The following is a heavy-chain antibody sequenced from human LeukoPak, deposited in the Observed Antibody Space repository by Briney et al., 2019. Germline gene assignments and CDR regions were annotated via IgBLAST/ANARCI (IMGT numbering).Heavy chain of an antibody. J-gene: IGHJ4*02. CDR1: GGSISSGSYY. CDR2: IYTSGST. CDR3: AATLIAATFDY. V-gene: IGHV4-61*02. Sequence: SETLSLTCTVSGGSISSGSYYWSWIRQPAGKGLEWIGRIYTSGSTNYNPSLKSRVTISVDTSKNQFSLKLSSVTAADTAVYYCAATLIAATFDYWGQGTLVTVSS. D-gene: IGHD6-25*01.